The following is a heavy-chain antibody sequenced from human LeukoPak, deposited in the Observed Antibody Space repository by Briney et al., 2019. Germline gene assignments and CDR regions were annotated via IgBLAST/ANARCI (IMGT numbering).Heavy chain of an antibody. CDR1: GYIFPSYG. D-gene: IGHD6-19*01. V-gene: IGHV1-18*04. Sequence: GASVKVSCKASGYIFPSYGIRWVRQAPGQGREGLGWISTYNGNTNYAQKLQGRVTMTPDTSTSTGYMELRSLRSDDTAVYYCARVGPIAVAAYYCAYWGQGTLVTVSS. CDR2: ISTYNGNT. CDR3: ARVGPIAVAAYYCAY. J-gene: IGHJ4*02.